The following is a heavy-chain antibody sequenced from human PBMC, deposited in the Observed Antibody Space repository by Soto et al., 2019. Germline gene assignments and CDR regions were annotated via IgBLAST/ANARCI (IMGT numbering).Heavy chain of an antibody. CDR2: IIPILGST. D-gene: IGHD3-22*01. V-gene: IGHV1-69*01. J-gene: IGHJ4*02. CDR1: GGTFSNYG. Sequence: QVQLVQSGAEVKMPGSSVKVSCKASGGTFSNYGISWVRQAPGQGLEWMGGIIPILGSTKSAQSVQGRVTFTADESTTTAYMELSSLRSEDTAVYYCARDRWSDSSGYYYESGYWGQGTLVTVSS. CDR3: ARDRWSDSSGYYYESGY.